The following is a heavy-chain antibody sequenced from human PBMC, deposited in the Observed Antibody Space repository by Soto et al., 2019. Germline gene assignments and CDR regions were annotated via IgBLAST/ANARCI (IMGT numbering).Heavy chain of an antibody. CDR1: GGSISSSSYY. CDR3: ARQYVRYNWNYLDF. Sequence: QLQLQESGPGLVKPSETLSLTCTVSGGSISSSSYYWGWIRQPPGKGLERIGSIYYSGSTYYNPSLKSRVAISVDTSKNQLSLKLSSVTAADTAVYYCARQYVRYNWNYLDFWGQGTLVTVSS. V-gene: IGHV4-39*01. J-gene: IGHJ4*02. CDR2: IYYSGST. D-gene: IGHD1-20*01.